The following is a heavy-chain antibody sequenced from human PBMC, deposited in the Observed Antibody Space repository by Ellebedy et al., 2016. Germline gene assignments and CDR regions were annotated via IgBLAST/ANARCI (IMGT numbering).Heavy chain of an antibody. CDR3: ARNGPAAGSGIDK. J-gene: IGHJ4*02. CDR1: GGSIITDNW. V-gene: IGHV4-4*02. D-gene: IGHD6-13*01. CDR2: IHLGGST. Sequence: SETLSLTCAVSGGSIITDNWWTWVRQPPNKGLEWIGEIHLGGSTNYNPSLKSRVTISIDQSKNHFSLTLTSVTAADTAVYYCARNGPAAGSGIDKWGRGSLVTVSS.